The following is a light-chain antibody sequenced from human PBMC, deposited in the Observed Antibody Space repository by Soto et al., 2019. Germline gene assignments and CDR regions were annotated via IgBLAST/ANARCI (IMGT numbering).Light chain of an antibody. J-gene: IGKJ4*01. Sequence: EIVLTQSPGTLSLSPAERATLSCTASQSGGSYLAWYQQKPGQAPRLLIYGASSRATGIPDRFSGSGSGTDVTLTISRLEPEDSAVYYCQQYVSIPLTFGGGTKVDI. V-gene: IGKV3-20*01. CDR1: QSGGSY. CDR3: QQYVSIPLT. CDR2: GAS.